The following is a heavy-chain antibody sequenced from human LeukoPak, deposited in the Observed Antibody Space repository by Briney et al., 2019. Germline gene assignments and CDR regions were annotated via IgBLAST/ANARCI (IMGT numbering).Heavy chain of an antibody. Sequence: GESLKISCKGSGYSFTSYWISWVRQLPGKGLEWMGRIDPSDSYINYSPSFQGHVTISADKSISTAYLQWSSLKASGTAMYYCARQRFDYGYGMDVWGQGTTVTVSS. V-gene: IGHV5-10-1*01. D-gene: IGHD3-16*01. CDR2: IDPSDSYI. CDR1: GYSFTSYW. J-gene: IGHJ6*02. CDR3: ARQRFDYGYGMDV.